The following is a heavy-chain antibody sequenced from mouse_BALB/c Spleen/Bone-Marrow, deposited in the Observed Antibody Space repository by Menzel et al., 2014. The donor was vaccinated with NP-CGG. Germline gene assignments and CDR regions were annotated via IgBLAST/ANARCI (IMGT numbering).Heavy chain of an antibody. J-gene: IGHJ4*01. CDR3: ARYYYAMDY. V-gene: IGHV14-3*02. CDR2: IDPANGNT. Sequence: DVQLVESGAELVKPGASVKLSCTASGFNIKDTYMHWVKQRPEQGLEWIGRIDPANGNTKYDPKFQGKATITADTSSNTAYLQLSSLTSGDTAVYYCARYYYAMDYWGQGTSVTVSS. CDR1: GFNIKDTY.